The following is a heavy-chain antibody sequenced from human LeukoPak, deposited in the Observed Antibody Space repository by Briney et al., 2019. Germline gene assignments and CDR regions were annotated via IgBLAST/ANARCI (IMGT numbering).Heavy chain of an antibody. V-gene: IGHV3-21*01. CDR1: GFTFTSYS. J-gene: IGHJ6*02. Sequence: PGGSLRLSCAVSGFTFTSYSMNWVRQAPGKGLEWVSSISSSSYIYYGDSVKGRFTISRDNAKDSLYLQMNSLRAEDTAVYYCARDLSYGDYYYYYGMDVWGQGTTVTVSS. D-gene: IGHD4-17*01. CDR2: ISSSSYI. CDR3: ARDLSYGDYYYYYGMDV.